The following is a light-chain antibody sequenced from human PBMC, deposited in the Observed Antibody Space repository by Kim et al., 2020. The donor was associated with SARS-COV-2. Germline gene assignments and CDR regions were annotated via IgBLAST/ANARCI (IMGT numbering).Light chain of an antibody. Sequence: VSPGQTVTITCSGDKLGEKYSSWYQQQPGQAPVLVIYQDTKRPSGIPERFAGSNSGNTATLTISGAQAMDEADYYCQAWDNTWVFGGGTKLTVL. CDR1: KLGEKY. J-gene: IGLJ3*02. CDR2: QDT. CDR3: QAWDNTWV. V-gene: IGLV3-1*01.